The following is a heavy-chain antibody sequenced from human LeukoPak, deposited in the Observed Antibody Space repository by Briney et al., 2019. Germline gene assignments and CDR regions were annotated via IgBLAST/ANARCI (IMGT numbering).Heavy chain of an antibody. D-gene: IGHD2-15*01. J-gene: IGHJ6*02. CDR1: GFTFSIYS. Sequence: GGSLRLSCAASGFTFSIYSMNWVRQAPGKGLEWVSSISGLSDYLYYADSVKGRFTVSRDNAKNSLYLQMNSLRVEDTAVYYCARVGSCSSGSCYYYYYGMDVWGQGTTVTVSS. CDR2: ISGLSDYL. CDR3: ARVGSCSSGSCYYYYYGMDV. V-gene: IGHV3-21*01.